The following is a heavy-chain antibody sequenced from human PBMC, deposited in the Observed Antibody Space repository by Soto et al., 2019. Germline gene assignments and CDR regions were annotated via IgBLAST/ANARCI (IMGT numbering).Heavy chain of an antibody. CDR3: ARAPRSIYYYFDF. D-gene: IGHD3-10*01. J-gene: IGHJ4*01. CDR2: ISYDGANK. V-gene: IGHV3-30*03. Sequence: PGGSLRLSCATSGFSFGSYGMHWVRQAPGKGLEWVAVISYDGANKHFIDSVKGRFSISRDNSTNTVFLEMNRLRTEDTAIYHCARAPRSIYYYFDFWGRGTQVTVSS. CDR1: GFSFGSYG.